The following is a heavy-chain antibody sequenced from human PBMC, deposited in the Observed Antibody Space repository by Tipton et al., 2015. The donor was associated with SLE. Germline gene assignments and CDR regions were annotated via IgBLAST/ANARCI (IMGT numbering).Heavy chain of an antibody. V-gene: IGHV3-53*01. D-gene: IGHD4-17*01. CDR3: ARVIDGDYYYCMDV. CDR1: GGSISSHY. J-gene: IGHJ6*03. CDR2: IYSGGRT. Sequence: LSLTCTVSGGSISSHYWTWVRQAPGKGLAWVSVIYSGGRTYHADSVKGRFTISRDNSKNTVFLQMSSLRAEDTAVYYCARVIDGDYYYCMDVWGKGTTVTVSS.